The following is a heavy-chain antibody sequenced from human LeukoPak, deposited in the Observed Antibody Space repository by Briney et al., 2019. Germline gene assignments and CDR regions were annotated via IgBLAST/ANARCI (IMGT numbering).Heavy chain of an antibody. V-gene: IGHV3-30*02. Sequence: GGSLRLSCAASGFTFSSYGMHWVRQAPGKGLEWVAFIRYDGSNKYYADSVKGRVTISRDNSMNTMYLQMDSLRAEDTAVYYCAKSIAVAGLAGGRTFDYWGQGTLVTVSS. CDR3: AKSIAVAGLAGGRTFDY. CDR2: IRYDGSNK. CDR1: GFTFSSYG. D-gene: IGHD6-19*01. J-gene: IGHJ4*02.